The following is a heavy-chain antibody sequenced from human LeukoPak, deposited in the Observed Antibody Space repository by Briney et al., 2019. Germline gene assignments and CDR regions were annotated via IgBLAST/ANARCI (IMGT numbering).Heavy chain of an antibody. CDR2: IYYIGGT. CDR1: GGSISSSNW. D-gene: IGHD5-18*01. V-gene: IGHV4-30-4*01. CDR3: ASSSGYSYGPHYFDH. J-gene: IGHJ4*02. Sequence: SSETLSLTCAVSGGSISSSNWWSWVRQPPGKGLGGMGYIYYIGGTYYNPSLKSRVTISLDTSKNRFSLKLTSVTAAATAVYSGASSSGYSYGPHYFDHRGQGTLVTVSS.